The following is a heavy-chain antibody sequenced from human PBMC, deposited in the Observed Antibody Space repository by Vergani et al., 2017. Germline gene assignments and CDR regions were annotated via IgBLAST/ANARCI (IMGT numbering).Heavy chain of an antibody. V-gene: IGHV3-15*05. J-gene: IGHJ3*02. CDR1: GFTFSNAW. CDR2: IKSKTDGGTT. Sequence: EVQLVESGGGLVKPGGSLRLSCAASGFTFSNAWMSWVRQAPGKGLEWVGRIKSKTDGGTTDYAAPVKGRFTISRDDSKNTLYLQMNSLRAEDTALYYCAKEIAAAGTRAFDIWGQGTMVTVSS. D-gene: IGHD6-13*01. CDR3: AKEIAAAGTRAFDI.